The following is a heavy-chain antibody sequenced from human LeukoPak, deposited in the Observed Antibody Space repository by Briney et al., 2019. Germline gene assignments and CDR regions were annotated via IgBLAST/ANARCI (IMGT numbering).Heavy chain of an antibody. J-gene: IGHJ3*02. D-gene: IGHD4-23*01. CDR3: ARDQYRSTTVVTPGPFDI. V-gene: IGHV3-64*01. Sequence: GGSLRLSCAASGFTFSSYAMHWVRQAPGKGLEYVSAISSNGGSTYYANSVKGRFTISRDNSKNTLYLQMGSLRAEDMAVYYCARDQYRSTTVVTPGPFDIWGQGTMVTVSS. CDR1: GFTFSSYA. CDR2: ISSNGGST.